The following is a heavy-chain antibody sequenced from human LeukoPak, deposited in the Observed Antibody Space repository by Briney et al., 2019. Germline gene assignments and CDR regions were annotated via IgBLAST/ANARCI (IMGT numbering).Heavy chain of an antibody. D-gene: IGHD1-26*01. CDR1: GGTFSSYT. Sequence: GASVKVSCKASGGTFSSYTISWVRQAPGPGLEWMGRIIPILGIANYAQKFQGRVTITADKSTSTAYMELSSLRSEDTAVYYCARDMSGSSHDAFDIWGQGTMVTVSS. V-gene: IGHV1-69*04. CDR2: IIPILGIA. J-gene: IGHJ3*02. CDR3: ARDMSGSSHDAFDI.